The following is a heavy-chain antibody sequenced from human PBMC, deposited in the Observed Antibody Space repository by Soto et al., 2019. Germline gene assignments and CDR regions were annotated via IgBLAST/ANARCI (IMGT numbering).Heavy chain of an antibody. CDR2: ISGSGST. Sequence: QLLESGGGLVQPGGSLRLSCAASGFTFNNYAMTWVRQAPGKGLGWVSTISGSGSTYLADSVNGRVTISRDSSKNTLCLRMSRLSAEETALYYCKKVFCSVCGSLHGDYYYYMGVWCKGTTVTGS. D-gene: IGHD3-16*01. CDR1: GFTFNNYA. V-gene: IGHV3-23*01. CDR3: KKVFCSVCGSLHGDYYYYMGV. J-gene: IGHJ6*03.